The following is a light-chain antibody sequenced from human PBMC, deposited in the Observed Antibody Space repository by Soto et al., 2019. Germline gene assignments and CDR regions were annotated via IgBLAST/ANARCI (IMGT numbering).Light chain of an antibody. CDR1: QSVSNN. J-gene: IGKJ1*01. CDR2: GAS. Sequence: EIVMTQSPATLSVSPGERATLSCRASQSVSNNLAWYQKKPGQAPRLLIYGASTRATGNPARFSGGGSGTEFTLTISSLQSEDFAVYYCQQYNNWWTFGQGTRVEIK. V-gene: IGKV3-15*01. CDR3: QQYNNWWT.